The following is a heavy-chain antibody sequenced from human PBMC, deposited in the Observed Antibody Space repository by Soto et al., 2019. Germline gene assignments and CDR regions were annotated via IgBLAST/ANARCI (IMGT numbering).Heavy chain of an antibody. J-gene: IGHJ5*02. Sequence: PSETLSLTCTVSGGSISSGGYYWSWIRQHPGKGLGWIGYIYYSGSTYYNPSLKSRVTISVDTSKNQFSLKLSTVTAAHTAVYYCARDQRSSCLRGRFDPWGQGTLVTVSS. CDR1: GGSISSGGYY. CDR2: IYYSGST. CDR3: ARDQRSSCLRGRFDP. V-gene: IGHV4-31*03. D-gene: IGHD6-13*01.